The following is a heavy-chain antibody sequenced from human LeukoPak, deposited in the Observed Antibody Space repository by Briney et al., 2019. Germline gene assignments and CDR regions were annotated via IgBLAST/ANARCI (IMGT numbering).Heavy chain of an antibody. CDR2: IYYSGGT. V-gene: IGHV4-59*08. Sequence: PSETLSLTCTVSGGSISSYYWSWIRQPPGKGLEWIGYIYYSGGTNYKSSLKSQVSISIDTSKNQFSLRLTSVTAADTAVYYCARQTGSGLFILPGGQGTLVTVSS. CDR3: ARQTGSGLFILP. J-gene: IGHJ4*02. D-gene: IGHD3/OR15-3a*01. CDR1: GGSISSYY.